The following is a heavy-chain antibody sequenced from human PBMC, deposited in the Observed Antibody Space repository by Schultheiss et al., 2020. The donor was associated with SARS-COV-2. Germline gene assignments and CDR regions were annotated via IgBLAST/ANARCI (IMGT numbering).Heavy chain of an antibody. CDR3: ARGQSGYYYGVYFDY. Sequence: GGSLRLSCAASGFTFSSYAMSWVRQAPGKGLEWVSAISGSGGSTYYGDSVKGRFTISRDNAKNALYLQMNSLRAEDTAVYYCARGQSGYYYGVYFDYWGQGTLVTVPQ. V-gene: IGHV3-23*01. D-gene: IGHD3-22*01. J-gene: IGHJ4*02. CDR1: GFTFSSYA. CDR2: ISGSGGST.